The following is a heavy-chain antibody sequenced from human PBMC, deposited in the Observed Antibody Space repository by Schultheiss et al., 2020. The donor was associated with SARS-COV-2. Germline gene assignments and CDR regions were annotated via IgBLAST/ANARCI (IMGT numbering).Heavy chain of an antibody. CDR3: AKDLSGGSSWYVLPDS. CDR2: IKQDGSEK. CDR1: GFTFSSYW. Sequence: GGSLRLSCAASGFTFSSYWMSWVRQAPGKGLEWVANIKQDGSEKYYVDSVKGRFTISRDNAKNSLYLQMNSLRAEDTAVYYCAKDLSGGSSWYVLPDSWGQGTLVTVSS. V-gene: IGHV3-7*03. J-gene: IGHJ4*02. D-gene: IGHD6-13*01.